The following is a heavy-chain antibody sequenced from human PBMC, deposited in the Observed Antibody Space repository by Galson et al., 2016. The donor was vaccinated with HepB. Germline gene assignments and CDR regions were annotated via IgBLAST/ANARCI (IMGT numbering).Heavy chain of an antibody. D-gene: IGHD5-18*01. J-gene: IGHJ3*01. V-gene: IGHV3-11*04. CDR2: ISSRSSTI. CDR3: VRGGDTVIGAAFDV. Sequence: SLRLSCAASGFTFSDYYTNWIRQAPGKGLKWISYISSRSSTIYYADSVKGRFTISRDNAKNSLFLQMNSLRAEDTAVYYCVRGGDTVIGAAFDVWGQGTMVTVSS. CDR1: GFTFSDYY.